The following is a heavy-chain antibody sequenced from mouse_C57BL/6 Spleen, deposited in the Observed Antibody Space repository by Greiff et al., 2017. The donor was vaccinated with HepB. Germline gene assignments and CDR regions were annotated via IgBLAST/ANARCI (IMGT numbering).Heavy chain of an antibody. CDR1: GYAFTNYL. V-gene: IGHV1-54*01. CDR2: INPGSGGT. D-gene: IGHD2-2*01. CDR3: ARCGYLYWYFDV. Sequence: VQLQQSGAEQVRPGTSVKVSCKASGYAFTNYLIEWVKQRPGQGLEWIGVINPGSGGTNYNEKFKGKATLTADKSSSTAYMQLSSLTSEDSAVYFCARCGYLYWYFDVWGTGTTVTVSS. J-gene: IGHJ1*03.